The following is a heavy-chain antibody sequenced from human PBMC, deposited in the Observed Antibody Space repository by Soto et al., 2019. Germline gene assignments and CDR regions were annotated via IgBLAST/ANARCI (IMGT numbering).Heavy chain of an antibody. V-gene: IGHV4-34*01. CDR3: ARGSGIVALPGELEDVNYDY. D-gene: IGHD1-1*01. CDR1: GQSFSGHS. CDR2: INESGST. J-gene: IGHJ4*02. Sequence: VQLQQWGAGLVKPSETLSLSCAVYGQSFSGHSWAWIRQPPGKGLEWIGVINESGSTYYNPSLKSRVTISTDTSKNQFSLKLSSVSAADTAAYFCARGSGIVALPGELEDVNYDYWGQGTLVNVSS.